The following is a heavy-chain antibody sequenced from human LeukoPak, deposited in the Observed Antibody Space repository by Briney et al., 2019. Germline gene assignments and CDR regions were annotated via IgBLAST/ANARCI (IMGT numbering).Heavy chain of an antibody. Sequence: GGSLRLSCAASGFTFDDYTMGWVRQAPGKGLEWVSLISWDGGSTYYADSVKGRFTISTDNSKNSLYLQMNSLRTADTALYYCAKDIGDPSGSYLLDSAFDIWGQGTMVTVSS. D-gene: IGHD1-26*01. J-gene: IGHJ3*02. CDR1: GFTFDDYT. CDR3: AKDIGDPSGSYLLDSAFDI. CDR2: ISWDGGST. V-gene: IGHV3-43*01.